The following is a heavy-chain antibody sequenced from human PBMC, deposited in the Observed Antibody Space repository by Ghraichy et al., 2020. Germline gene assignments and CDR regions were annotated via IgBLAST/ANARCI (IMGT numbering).Heavy chain of an antibody. V-gene: IGHV4-30-2*01. CDR1: GGSISSGGYS. D-gene: IGHD3-22*01. J-gene: IGHJ4*02. CDR3: AREGSSGLDY. CDR2: IYHSGST. Sequence: TLSLTCAVSGGSISSGGYSWSWIRQPPGKGLEWIGYIYHSGSTYYNPSLKSRVTISVDRSKNQFSLKLSSVTAADTAVYYCAREGSSGLDYWGQGTLVTVSS.